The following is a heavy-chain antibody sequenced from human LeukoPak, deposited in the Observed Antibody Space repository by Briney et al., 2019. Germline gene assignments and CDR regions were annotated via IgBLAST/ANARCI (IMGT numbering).Heavy chain of an antibody. J-gene: IGHJ4*02. Sequence: GGSLRLSCAASGFTFSSYAMSWVRQAPGKGLEWVSAISGSRGSTYYADSVKGRFTISRNNSKNTLYLQMNSLRAEDTAVYYCAQPPMVRGGWGQGTLVTVSS. CDR2: ISGSRGST. CDR1: GFTFSSYA. CDR3: AQPPMVRGG. V-gene: IGHV3-23*01. D-gene: IGHD3-10*01.